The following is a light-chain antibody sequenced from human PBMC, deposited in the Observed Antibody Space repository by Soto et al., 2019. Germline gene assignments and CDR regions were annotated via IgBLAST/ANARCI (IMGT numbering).Light chain of an antibody. CDR2: GTS. J-gene: IGKJ2*01. CDR3: QQYSGWPPYT. CDR1: QFLSSN. V-gene: IGKV3-15*01. Sequence: DIVLTQSPVTLSVSPGERATLSCRASQFLSSNLAWYQQKPGQAPRLVIYGTSTRATGIPARFSGSGSGTEFTLTISSLQSEDFAVYYCQQYSGWPPYTFGQGTKLEIK.